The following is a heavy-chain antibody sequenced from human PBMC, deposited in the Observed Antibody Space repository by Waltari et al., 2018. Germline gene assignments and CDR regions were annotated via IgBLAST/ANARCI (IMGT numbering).Heavy chain of an antibody. CDR3: AVNEYYYDSSGYSLQH. Sequence: QVQLVESGGGVVQPGRSLRLSCAASGFTFSSYGMHWVRQAPGKGLGWVAVIWYDGSNKYYADSVKGRFTISRDNSKNTLYLQMNSLRAEDTAVYYCAVNEYYYDSSGYSLQHWGQGTLVTVSS. V-gene: IGHV3-33*01. CDR2: IWYDGSNK. J-gene: IGHJ1*01. D-gene: IGHD3-22*01. CDR1: GFTFSSYG.